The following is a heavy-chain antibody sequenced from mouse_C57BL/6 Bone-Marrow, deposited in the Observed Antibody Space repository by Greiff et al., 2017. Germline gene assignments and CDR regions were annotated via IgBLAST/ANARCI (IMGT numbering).Heavy chain of an antibody. CDR3: ARDGRLYFDY. CDR2: INPNNGGT. Sequence: EVQLQQSGPELVKPGASVKISCKASGYTFTDYYMNWVKQSHGKSLEWIGDINPNNGGTSYNQKFKGKATLTVDKSSSTAYMELRSLTSEDSAVYYCARDGRLYFDYWGQGTTLTVSS. J-gene: IGHJ2*01. V-gene: IGHV1-26*01. CDR1: GYTFTDYY.